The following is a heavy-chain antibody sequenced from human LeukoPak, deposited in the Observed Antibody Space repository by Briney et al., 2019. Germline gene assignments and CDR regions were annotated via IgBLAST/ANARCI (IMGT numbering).Heavy chain of an antibody. CDR3: ARDASALY. Sequence: PGGSLRLSCAASGFTFSSYGMSWVRQAPGKGLEWVSAISGSGGSTYYADSVKGRFTISRDNSRDSVYLQMNSLRDDDTSIYYCARDASALYWGRGTLVTVSS. CDR2: ISGSGGST. V-gene: IGHV3-23*01. CDR1: GFTFSSYG. J-gene: IGHJ4*02. D-gene: IGHD6-19*01.